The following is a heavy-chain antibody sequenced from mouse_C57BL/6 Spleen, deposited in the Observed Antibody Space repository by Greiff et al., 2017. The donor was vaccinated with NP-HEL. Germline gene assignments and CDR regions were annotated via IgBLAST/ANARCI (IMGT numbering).Heavy chain of an antibody. CDR2: IYPGSGST. V-gene: IGHV1-55*01. CDR1: GYTFTSYW. J-gene: IGHJ4*01. CDR3: ASEYYDSRRYGRDY. Sequence: VQLQQSGAELVKPGASVKMSCKASGYTFTSYWITWVKQRPGQGLEWIGDIYPGSGSTNYNEKFKSKATLTVDTSSSTAYMQLSSLTSEDSAVYFCASEYYDSRRYGRDYWGQGTSVTVSS. D-gene: IGHD1-1*01.